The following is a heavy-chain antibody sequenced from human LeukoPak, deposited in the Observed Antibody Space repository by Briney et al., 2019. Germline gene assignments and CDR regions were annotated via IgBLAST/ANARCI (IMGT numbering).Heavy chain of an antibody. Sequence: GASVKVSCKASGYSFTSYGITWVRQAPGRGLEWMGWISTYNGDTNSAQKLQDRVTMTTDTSTSTAYMELRSLRSDDTAVYYCAILMVRGVPFDYWGQGTLVTVSS. CDR2: ISTYNGDT. D-gene: IGHD3-10*01. V-gene: IGHV1-18*01. CDR3: AILMVRGVPFDY. CDR1: GYSFTSYG. J-gene: IGHJ4*02.